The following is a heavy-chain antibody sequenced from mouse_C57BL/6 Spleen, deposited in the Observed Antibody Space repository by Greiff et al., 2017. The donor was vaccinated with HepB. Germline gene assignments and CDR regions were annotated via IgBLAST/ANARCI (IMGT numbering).Heavy chain of an antibody. CDR3: ARDELGYFDY. Sequence: EVQGVESGGGLVKPGGSLKLSCAASGFTFSSYAMSWVRQTPEKRLEWVATISDGGSYTYYPDNVKGRFTISRDNAKNNLYLQMSHLKSEDTAMYYCARDELGYFDYWGQGTTLTVSS. CDR1: GFTFSSYA. V-gene: IGHV5-4*01. D-gene: IGHD4-1*01. J-gene: IGHJ2*01. CDR2: ISDGGSYT.